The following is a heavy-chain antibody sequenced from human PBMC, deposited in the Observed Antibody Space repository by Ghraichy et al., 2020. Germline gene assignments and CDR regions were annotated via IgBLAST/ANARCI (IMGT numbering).Heavy chain of an antibody. D-gene: IGHD3-22*01. V-gene: IGHV3-23*01. CDR2: ISGSGGST. J-gene: IGHJ5*02. CDR1: GFTFSSYA. CDR3: AKGRPDRWFDP. Sequence: GESLNISCAASGFTFSSYAMSWVRQAPGKGLEWVSAISGSGGSTYYADSVKGRFPISRDNSKNTLYLQMNSLRAEDTAVYYCAKGRPDRWFDPWGQGTLVTVSS.